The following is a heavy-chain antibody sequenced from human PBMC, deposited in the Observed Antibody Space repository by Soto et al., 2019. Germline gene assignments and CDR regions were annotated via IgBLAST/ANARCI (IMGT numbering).Heavy chain of an antibody. D-gene: IGHD3-10*01. CDR3: ARATYTSGHSPTFAMDV. Sequence: ASVKVSCKASGYTFSGFYMHWVRQAPGQGLEWMGWINGGNGYTKYSRNFQDRVTLTRDTSASTTYMELSSLRSEDTAIFYCARATYTSGHSPTFAMDVWGQGTTVTVSS. CDR1: GYTFSGFY. V-gene: IGHV1-3*01. CDR2: INGGNGYT. J-gene: IGHJ6*02.